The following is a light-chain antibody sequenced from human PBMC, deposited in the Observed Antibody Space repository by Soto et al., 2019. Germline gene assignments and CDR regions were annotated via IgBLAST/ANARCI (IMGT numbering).Light chain of an antibody. J-gene: IGKJ2*01. Sequence: DIVMTQSPDSLDVSLGERATINCKSSQSVLYSSNNKNYLAWYQQKPGQPPKLLIYWASTRESGVPDRFSGSGSGTDFTLTISNLQAEDVAVYYCQQYYSTPYTFGQGTKLEIK. CDR2: WAS. CDR1: QSVLYSSNNKNY. CDR3: QQYYSTPYT. V-gene: IGKV4-1*01.